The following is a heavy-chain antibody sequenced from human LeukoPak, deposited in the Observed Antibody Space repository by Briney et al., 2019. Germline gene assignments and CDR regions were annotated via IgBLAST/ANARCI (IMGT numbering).Heavy chain of an antibody. CDR1: GFTFSSYG. CDR3: AKVFRSGNPVVH. CDR2: LQYDGSQK. V-gene: IGHV3-30*02. Sequence: GGSLRLSCAASGFTFSSYGMHWVRQTPGKWLEWVAFLQYDGSQKCYADSVKGRFTISRDNPKNTLYLQMNSLRVEDTAVYYCAKVFRSGNPVVHWGQGTLVTVSS. J-gene: IGHJ4*02.